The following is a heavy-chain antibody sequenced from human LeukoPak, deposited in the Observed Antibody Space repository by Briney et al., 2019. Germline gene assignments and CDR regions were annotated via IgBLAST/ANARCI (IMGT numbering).Heavy chain of an antibody. J-gene: IGHJ5*02. CDR2: ISSSGRTM. CDR1: GFIFSSYE. D-gene: IGHD1-7*01. CDR3: ARDQLETGTGNWFDP. Sequence: QPGGSLRLSCAASGFIFSSYEMNWLRQAPGKGLQWISYISSSGRTMYYADSVKSRFTISRDNSRNSLYLQMNSLRAEDTAVYYCARDQLETGTGNWFDPWGQGTLVTVSS. V-gene: IGHV3-48*03.